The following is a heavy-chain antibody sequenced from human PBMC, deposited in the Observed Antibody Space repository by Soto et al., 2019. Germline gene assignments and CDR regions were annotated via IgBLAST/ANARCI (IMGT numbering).Heavy chain of an antibody. J-gene: IGHJ4*02. CDR3: SRGGSSWQPHEDY. V-gene: IGHV1-18*01. CDR1: GFTFTSYG. Sequence: QVQLVQSGAEVKKPGASMKVSCKASGFTFTSYGISGVRQAPGQGLEWMGWVSAYNGNTHYAQKLQGRVTMTTDTSTTTAYMELRSLRSDEPAVYYCSRGGSSWQPHEDYWGQGTLVTVSS. CDR2: VSAYNGNT. D-gene: IGHD6-13*01.